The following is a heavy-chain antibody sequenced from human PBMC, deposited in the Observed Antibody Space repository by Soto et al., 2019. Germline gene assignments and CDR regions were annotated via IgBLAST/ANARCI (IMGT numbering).Heavy chain of an antibody. J-gene: IGHJ5*02. Sequence: QLLQSGGGLVQPGGSLTLSCAASGFTFGTTDMSWVRQAPGEGLEWVSTIDGGGGITYYADPVKGRFTISRDNSRNTVYLQMNSLRGDDTALYYCVKTSGWFKTWGQGALVTVSS. CDR3: VKTSGWFKT. CDR2: IDGGGGIT. CDR1: GFTFGTTD. V-gene: IGHV3-23*01. D-gene: IGHD3-10*01.